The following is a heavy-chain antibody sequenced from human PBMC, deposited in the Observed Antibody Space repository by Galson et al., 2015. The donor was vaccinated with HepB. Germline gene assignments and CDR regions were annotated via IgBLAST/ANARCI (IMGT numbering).Heavy chain of an antibody. CDR3: ARCPSSSGWYTYWYFDL. D-gene: IGHD6-19*01. CDR2: ISSSSSTI. Sequence: SLRLSCAASGFTFSSYSMNWVRQAPGKGLEWVSYISSSSSTIYYTDSVKGRFTISRDNAKNSLYLQMNSLRAEDTAVYYCARCPSSSGWYTYWYFDLWGRGTLVTVSS. CDR1: GFTFSSYS. V-gene: IGHV3-48*04. J-gene: IGHJ2*01.